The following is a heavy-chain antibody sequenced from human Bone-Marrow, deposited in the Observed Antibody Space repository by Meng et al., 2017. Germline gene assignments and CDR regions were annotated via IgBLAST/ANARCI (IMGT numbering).Heavy chain of an antibody. CDR3: TTFKGCGYFDY. V-gene: IGHV3-15*01. CDR2: IKGQTDDGTT. CDR1: GFSLTNAW. J-gene: IGHJ4*02. Sequence: ETLSLTCAASGFSLTNAWMTWIRQGPGKGMGWVGRIKGQTDDGTTDYAAPVKGRFTISRDDSKNTLYVQMNSLKTEDTAVYYCTTFKGCGYFDYWGQGTLVTVSS.